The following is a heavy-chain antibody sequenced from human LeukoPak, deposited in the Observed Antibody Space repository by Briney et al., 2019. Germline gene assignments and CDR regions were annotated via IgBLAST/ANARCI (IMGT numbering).Heavy chain of an antibody. J-gene: IGHJ6*03. CDR2: INSNSGGT. CDR1: GYTFTGYY. D-gene: IGHD6-6*01. CDR3: ARVRRPEYSSSSYYYYMDV. Sequence: GASVKVSCKASGYTFTGYYMHWGRQAPGQGLEWMGWINSNSGGTNYAQKFQGRVTMTRDTSTTTAYMELNRLRSDDTAVYYCARVRRPEYSSSSYYYYMDVWGKGTTVTVSS. V-gene: IGHV1-2*02.